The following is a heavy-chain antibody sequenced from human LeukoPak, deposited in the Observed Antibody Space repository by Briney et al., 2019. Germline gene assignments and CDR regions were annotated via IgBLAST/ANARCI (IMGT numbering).Heavy chain of an antibody. V-gene: IGHV5-51*01. J-gene: IGHJ5*01. CDR2: IFPCDSDT. D-gene: IGHD3-22*01. CDR1: GENFIPNW. CDR3: ARSTHYGDTGYYFFDS. Sequence: GESLKISCKISGENFIPNWIGWVRQLPGKGLEWMGIIFPCDSDTRYSPSFQGQVTISAEQSISTVFLQWSSLKASDTATYYCARSTHYGDTGYYFFDSWGQGTLVTVSS.